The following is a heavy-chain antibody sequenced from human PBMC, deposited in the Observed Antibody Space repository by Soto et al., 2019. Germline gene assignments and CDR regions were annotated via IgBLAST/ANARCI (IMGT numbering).Heavy chain of an antibody. CDR2: ISGYNGNT. CDR1: GYTFNTYA. D-gene: IGHD2-21*01. V-gene: IGHV1-18*01. J-gene: IGHJ4*01. CDR3: ARTVEYDSIPYYYADF. Sequence: QVQLVQSGAEVKKPGASVKVSCKASGYTFNTYAITWVRQAPGQGLEWMGWISGYNGNTNYAQTLQGRGTMTTATSTSTAYLELRSLRSDDTAVYSCARTVEYDSIPYYYADFWGQGTLVTVSS.